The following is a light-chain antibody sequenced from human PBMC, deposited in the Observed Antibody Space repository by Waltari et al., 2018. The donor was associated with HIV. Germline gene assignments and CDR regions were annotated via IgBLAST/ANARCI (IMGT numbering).Light chain of an antibody. V-gene: IGLV1-40*01. CDR3: QSYDSSLSGPV. CDR2: TNR. Sequence: QSVLTQPPSVSGAPGQRVTISCNGTRSNIGAGYDVHWYQHFPGAAPQVLIYTNRHRPSRVPDRFSGSKSGSSASLAISGLQAEDEADYYCQSYDSSLSGPVFGGGTKLTVL. J-gene: IGLJ2*01. CDR1: RSNIGAGYD.